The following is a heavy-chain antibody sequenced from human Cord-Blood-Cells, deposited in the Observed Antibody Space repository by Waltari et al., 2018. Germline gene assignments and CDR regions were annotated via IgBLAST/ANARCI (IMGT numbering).Heavy chain of an antibody. CDR1: GGSISSYY. J-gene: IGHJ1*01. CDR2: IYYSGST. CDR3: ARDDGSRDFQH. V-gene: IGHV4-59*01. D-gene: IGHD3-10*01. Sequence: QVQLQESRPGLVKPSETLSLTCTVPGGSISSYYWSWTRQPPGKVLEWIGYIYYSGSTNYNPSLKRRVTISVDTSKNQFSLKLSSVTAADTAVYYCARDDGSRDFQHWGQGTLVTVSS.